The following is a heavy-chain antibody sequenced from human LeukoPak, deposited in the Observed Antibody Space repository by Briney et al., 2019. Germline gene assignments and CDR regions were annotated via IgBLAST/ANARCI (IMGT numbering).Heavy chain of an antibody. CDR1: GFTFSSYW. D-gene: IGHD6-19*01. CDR2: INSDGSST. V-gene: IGHV3-74*01. CDR3: ARVISGWTLKDY. J-gene: IGHJ4*02. Sequence: GGSLRLSCAASGFTFSSYWMHWVRQAPGKGLVWVSRINSDGSSTSYADSVKGRFTISRDNAKNTLYPQMNSLRAEDTAVYYCARVISGWTLKDYWGQGTLVTVSS.